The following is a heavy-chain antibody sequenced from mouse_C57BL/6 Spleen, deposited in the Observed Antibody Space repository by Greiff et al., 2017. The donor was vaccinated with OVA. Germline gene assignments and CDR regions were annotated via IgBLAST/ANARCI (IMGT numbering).Heavy chain of an antibody. CDR1: GYAFSSSW. D-gene: IGHD2-2*01. Sequence: VKLQESGPELVKPGASVKISCKASGYAFSSSWMNWVKQRPGKGLEWIGRIYPGDGDTNYNGKFKGKATLTADKSSSTAYMQLSSLTSEDSAVYFCARGDGYDGDAYWGQGTLVTVSA. CDR2: IYPGDGDT. CDR3: ARGDGYDGDAY. V-gene: IGHV1-82*01. J-gene: IGHJ3*01.